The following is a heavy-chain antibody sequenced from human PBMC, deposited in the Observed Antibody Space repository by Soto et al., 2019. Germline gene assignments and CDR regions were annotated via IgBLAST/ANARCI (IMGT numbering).Heavy chain of an antibody. D-gene: IGHD4-17*01. CDR2: IKRDGSEK. J-gene: IGHJ4*02. CDR3: ARENYPHTVTNDY. V-gene: IGHV3-7*01. Sequence: GGSLRLSCAASGFTFSSYWMSWVRQAPGKGLEWVANIKRDGSEKYYVDSVKGRFTISRDNAKNSLYLQMNSLRAEDTAVYYCARENYPHTVTNDYWGQGTLVTVSS. CDR1: GFTFSSYW.